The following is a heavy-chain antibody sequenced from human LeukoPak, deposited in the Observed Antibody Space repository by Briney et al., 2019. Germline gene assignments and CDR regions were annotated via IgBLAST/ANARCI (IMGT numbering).Heavy chain of an antibody. CDR3: ARPHEDIVATSPLNRFDY. V-gene: IGHV1-46*01. CDR2: INPSGGST. D-gene: IGHD5-12*01. J-gene: IGHJ4*02. Sequence: APVKVSCKASGYTFTSYYMHWVRQAPGQGLEWMGIINPSGGSTSYAQKFQGRVTMTRDTSTSTVYMELSSLRSEDTAVYYCARPHEDIVATSPLNRFDYWGQGTLVTVSS. CDR1: GYTFTSYY.